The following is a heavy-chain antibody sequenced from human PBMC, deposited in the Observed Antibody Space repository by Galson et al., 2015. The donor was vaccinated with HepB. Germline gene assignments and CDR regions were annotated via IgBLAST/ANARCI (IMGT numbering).Heavy chain of an antibody. J-gene: IGHJ4*01. CDR2: ISYDGSNK. CDR1: GFTFSSYG. Sequence: SLRLSCAASGFTFSSYGMHWVRQAPGKGLEWVAVISYDGSNKYYSDSVKGRFTISRDNSKNTLYLQMNSLRAEDTAVYYCAKDYYDSSGYYFGRFDYWGQGTLVTVSS. D-gene: IGHD3-22*01. V-gene: IGHV3-30*18. CDR3: AKDYYDSSGYYFGRFDY.